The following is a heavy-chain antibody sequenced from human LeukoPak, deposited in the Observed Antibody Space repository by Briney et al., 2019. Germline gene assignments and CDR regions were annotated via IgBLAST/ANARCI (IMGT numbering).Heavy chain of an antibody. D-gene: IGHD6-13*01. CDR2: IWYDGSNK. Sequence: PGGSLRLSCAASGFTFSSYGMHWVRQAPGKGLEWVAVIWYDGSNKYYADSVKGRFTISRDNSKNTLYLQMNSLRAEDTAVYYCAREGKQQPKDVWGQGTTVTVSS. CDR1: GFTFSSYG. CDR3: AREGKQQPKDV. V-gene: IGHV3-33*01. J-gene: IGHJ6*02.